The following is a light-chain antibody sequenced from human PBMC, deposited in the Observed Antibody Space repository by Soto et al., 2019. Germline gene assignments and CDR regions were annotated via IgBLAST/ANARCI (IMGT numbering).Light chain of an antibody. J-gene: IGKJ5*01. CDR1: QSVSSSY. CDR2: GAS. Sequence: ESVLTQSPGNLSLSPGERAPLSCRASQSVSSSYLAWYQQKPGQAPRLLIYGASSRATGIPDRFSGSGSGTDFTLTISRLEPEEFAVYYCQQYGSSHTVGQGTRLEIK. V-gene: IGKV3-20*01. CDR3: QQYGSSHT.